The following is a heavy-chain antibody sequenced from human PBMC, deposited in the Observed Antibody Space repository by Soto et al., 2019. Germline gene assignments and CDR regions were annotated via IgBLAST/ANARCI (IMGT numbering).Heavy chain of an antibody. V-gene: IGHV1-69*13. J-gene: IGHJ4*02. CDR1: GGTFSIYA. D-gene: IGHD4-4*01. Sequence: ASVKVSCKASGGTFSIYAISWVRQAPGQGLEWMGGIIPIFGTANYAQKFQGRVTITADESTSTAYMELSSLRSEDTAVYYCARHLYLDYSNPSFDYWGQGTLVTVSS. CDR3: ARHLYLDYSNPSFDY. CDR2: IIPIFGTA.